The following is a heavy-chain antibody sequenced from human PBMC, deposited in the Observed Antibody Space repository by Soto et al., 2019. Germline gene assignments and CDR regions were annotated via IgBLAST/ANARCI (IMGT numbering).Heavy chain of an antibody. CDR3: ARDRIAARPNLGGVRMHAFDI. J-gene: IGHJ3*02. CDR2: INPNSGGT. V-gene: IGHV1-2*02. D-gene: IGHD6-6*01. CDR1: GYTFTGYY. Sequence: ASVKVSCKASGYTFTGYYMHWVRQAPGQGLEWMGWINPNSGGTNYAQKFQGRVTMTRDTSISTAYMELSRLRSDDTAVYYCARDRIAARPNLGGVRMHAFDIWGQGTMVTVSS.